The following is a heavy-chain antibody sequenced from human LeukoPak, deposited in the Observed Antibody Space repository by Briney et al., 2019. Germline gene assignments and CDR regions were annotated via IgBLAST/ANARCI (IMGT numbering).Heavy chain of an antibody. J-gene: IGHJ4*02. D-gene: IGHD3-10*01. CDR1: GFNFSAYG. V-gene: IGHV3-30*02. CDR2: IRYDGNIK. Sequence: GGSLRLSCAASGFNFSAYGMHWVRQAPGKGLEWVTFIRYDGNIKYYADSVKGRFTISRDNSRNTLDLQMNSLRVEDTAVYYCAKPTSLKDANYGLTLTNFWGQGILVTVSS. CDR3: AKPTSLKDANYGLTLTNF.